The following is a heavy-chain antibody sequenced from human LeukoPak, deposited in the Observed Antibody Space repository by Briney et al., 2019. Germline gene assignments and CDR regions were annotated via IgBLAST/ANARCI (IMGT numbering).Heavy chain of an antibody. V-gene: IGHV1-46*01. J-gene: IGHJ5*02. CDR1: GFTFSSYG. CDR2: INPSGGST. CDR3: ARDNSVEDTAWWFDP. Sequence: GGSLRLSCAASGFTFSSYGMHWVRQAPGQGLEWMGIINPSGGSTSYAQKFQGRVTMTRDTSTSTDYMELSSLRSEDTAVYYCARDNSVEDTAWWFDPWGQGTLVTVSS. D-gene: IGHD4-23*01.